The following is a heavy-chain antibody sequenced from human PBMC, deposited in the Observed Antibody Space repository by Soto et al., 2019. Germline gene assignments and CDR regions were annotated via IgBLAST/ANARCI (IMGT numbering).Heavy chain of an antibody. CDR3: ARGEPTYYYDSSGYPTGADWFDP. J-gene: IGHJ5*02. Sequence: TLSLTCTFSGGSISSGGYYWSWIRQHPGKGLEWIGYIYYSGSTYYNPSLKSRVTISVDTSKNQFSLKLSSVTAADTAVYYCARGEPTYYYDSSGYPTGADWFDPWGQGTLVTVSS. D-gene: IGHD3-22*01. CDR1: GGSISSGGYY. CDR2: IYYSGST. V-gene: IGHV4-31*03.